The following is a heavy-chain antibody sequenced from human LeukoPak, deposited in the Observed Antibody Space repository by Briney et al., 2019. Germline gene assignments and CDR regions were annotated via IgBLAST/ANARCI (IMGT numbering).Heavy chain of an antibody. CDR2: VNHSGST. D-gene: IGHD3-10*01. CDR1: GGSFSGYS. CDR3: ARVANRRRITMVRGVTFDY. Sequence: KPSETLSLTCAVYGGSFSGYSWTWIRQPPGKGLEWIGEVNHSGSTNYNPSLKSRVTISVDTSKNQFSLKLSSVTAADTAVYYCARVANRRRITMVRGVTFDYWGQGTLVTVSS. V-gene: IGHV4-34*01. J-gene: IGHJ4*02.